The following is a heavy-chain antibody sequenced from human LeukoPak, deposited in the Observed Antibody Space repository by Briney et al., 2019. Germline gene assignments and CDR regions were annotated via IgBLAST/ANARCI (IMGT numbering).Heavy chain of an antibody. V-gene: IGHV3-33*08. CDR3: ARQEWELLVIDY. Sequence: GGSLRLSCAASGFTFSSYGMHWVRQAPGKGLEWVAVIWYGGSNKYYADSVKGRFTISRDNSKNTLYLQMNSLRAEDTAVYYCARQEWELLVIDYWGQGTLVTVSS. J-gene: IGHJ4*02. CDR1: GFTFSSYG. D-gene: IGHD1-26*01. CDR2: IWYGGSNK.